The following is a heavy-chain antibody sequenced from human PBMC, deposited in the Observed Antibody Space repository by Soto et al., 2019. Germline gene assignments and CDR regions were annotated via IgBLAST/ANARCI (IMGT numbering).Heavy chain of an antibody. Sequence: PSETLSLTCAVYGGSSRGYYWRWIRQPPGKKLEWIGEINHSGSTNYNPSLKIRVTISVDTSKNQFSLKLSSVTAADTAVYYCERGGKTPYYYVSRGCSCYYCYGMEFWGRGTTDIVSS. J-gene: IGHJ6*02. D-gene: IGHD3-10*01. CDR3: ERGGKTPYYYVSRGCSCYYCYGMEF. CDR2: INHSGST. V-gene: IGHV4-34*01. CDR1: GGSSRGYY.